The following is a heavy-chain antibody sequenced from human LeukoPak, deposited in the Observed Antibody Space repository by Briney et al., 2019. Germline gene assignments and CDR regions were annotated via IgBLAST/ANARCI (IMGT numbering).Heavy chain of an antibody. D-gene: IGHD2-2*01. V-gene: IGHV4-39*07. J-gene: IGHJ3*02. CDR3: ARGSSEGDDAFDI. CDR1: GGSISSSSYY. CDR2: IYYSGST. Sequence: SETLSLTCTVSGGSISSSSYYWGWIRQPPGKGLEWIGSIYYSGSTYYNPSLKSRVTISVDTSKNQFSLKLSSVTAADTAVYYYARGSSEGDDAFDIWGQGTMVTVSS.